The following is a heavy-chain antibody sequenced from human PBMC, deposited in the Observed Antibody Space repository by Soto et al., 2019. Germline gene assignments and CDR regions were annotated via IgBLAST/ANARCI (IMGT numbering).Heavy chain of an antibody. CDR3: ASEIAATTATSLDY. CDR2: INADNGNT. J-gene: IGHJ4*02. Sequence: QVQLVQSGAEVKKPGASVKVSCKASGYTFSGSVMHWVRQAPGQGLEWMGWINADNGNTKYSQKFQGRVTMTWDTSASTAYMELSSLRSEDTAIYYCASEIAATTATSLDYWGQGTLVTVS. D-gene: IGHD4-17*01. V-gene: IGHV1-3*01. CDR1: GYTFSGSV.